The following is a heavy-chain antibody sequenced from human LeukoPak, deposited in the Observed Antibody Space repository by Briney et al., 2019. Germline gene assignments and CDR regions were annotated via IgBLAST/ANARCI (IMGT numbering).Heavy chain of an antibody. CDR1: GFTFSSYS. V-gene: IGHV3-21*01. CDR3: ARESGIAAALDL. J-gene: IGHJ5*02. D-gene: IGHD6-13*01. CDR2: ISDDSNYI. Sequence: GGSLRLSCAASGFTFSSYSMSWVRQAPGKGLEWVSSISDDSNYIYYADSVKGRFTISRDNAKNSLYLQMNSLRVEDTAVYYCARESGIAAALDLWGQGTLVTVSS.